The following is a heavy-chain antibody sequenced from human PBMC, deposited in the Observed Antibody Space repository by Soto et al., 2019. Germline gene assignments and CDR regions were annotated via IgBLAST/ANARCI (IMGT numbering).Heavy chain of an antibody. D-gene: IGHD2-8*01. CDR3: ARDRAVYWSNGICLDAFDI. J-gene: IGHJ3*02. CDR1: GFTFNDYA. CDR2: LSSRGFST. Sequence: EVQLLESGGDLVQPGGSLRLSCAASGFTFNDYALTWVRQVPGKGLEWVSSLSSRGFSTHYAESVKGRFTISRDNIKNAVYLQMTSLRAEDTAVYYCARDRAVYWSNGICLDAFDIWGQGTLITVSS. V-gene: IGHV3-23*01.